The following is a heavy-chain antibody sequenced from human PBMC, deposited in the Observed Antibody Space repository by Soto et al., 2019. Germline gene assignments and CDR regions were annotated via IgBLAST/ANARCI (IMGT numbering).Heavy chain of an antibody. CDR1: GGSVSSGSYY. CDR2: IYYSGGT. Sequence: SETLSLTCTVPGGSVSSGSYYWSWIRQPPGKGLEWIGYIYYSGGTNYNPSLKSRVTISVDTSKNQFSLKLSSVTAADTAVYYCARPLYSYGPMDVWGQGTTVT. J-gene: IGHJ6*02. D-gene: IGHD5-18*01. V-gene: IGHV4-61*01. CDR3: ARPLYSYGPMDV.